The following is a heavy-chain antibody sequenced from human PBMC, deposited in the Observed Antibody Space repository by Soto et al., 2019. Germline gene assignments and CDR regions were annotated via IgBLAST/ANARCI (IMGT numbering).Heavy chain of an antibody. CDR1: GLTISGKKY. D-gene: IGHD1-1*01. J-gene: IGHJ3*01. Sequence: DVQLVESGGGLIQPGESLRLSCAAFGLTISGKKYVAWVRQAPGKGLEWVSGLYDVDGSFYADSVRGRFTTSSDSSKTTVYLQMNDLIPDDTAVYYCATWHEREHAYDVWGQVTTVTVSS. V-gene: IGHV3-53*01. CDR3: ATWHEREHAYDV. CDR2: LYDVDGS.